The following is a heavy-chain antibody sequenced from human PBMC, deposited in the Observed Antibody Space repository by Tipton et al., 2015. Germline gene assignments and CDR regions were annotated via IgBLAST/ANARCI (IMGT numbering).Heavy chain of an antibody. Sequence: TLSLTCTVSGGSIGDYFWTWIRQPPGKGLEWIGYIYHSGNTYYNPPLQSRVTISIDTSMNQFSLHLSSVTAADTAVYYCAREVWYYDSSGYDYWGQGTLVTVSS. D-gene: IGHD3-22*01. V-gene: IGHV4-59*12. CDR1: GGSIGDYF. CDR2: IYHSGNT. J-gene: IGHJ4*02. CDR3: AREVWYYDSSGYDY.